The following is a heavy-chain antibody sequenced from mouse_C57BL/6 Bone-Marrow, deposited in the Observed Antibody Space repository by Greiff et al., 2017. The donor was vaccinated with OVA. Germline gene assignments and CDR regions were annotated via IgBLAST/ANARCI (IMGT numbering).Heavy chain of an antibody. CDR3: ARGELIYYDYEDYFDY. Sequence: QVQLQQSGAELVKPGASVKISCKASGYAFSSYWMNWVKQRPGQGLEWIGQIYPGDGDTNYNGKFKGKATLTADKSSSTAYMQLSSLTSEDSAVYFCARGELIYYDYEDYFDYWGQGTTLTVSS. V-gene: IGHV1-80*01. J-gene: IGHJ2*01. D-gene: IGHD2-4*01. CDR2: IYPGDGDT. CDR1: GYAFSSYW.